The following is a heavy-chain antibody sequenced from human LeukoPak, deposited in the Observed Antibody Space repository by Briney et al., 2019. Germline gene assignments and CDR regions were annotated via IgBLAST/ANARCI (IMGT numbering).Heavy chain of an antibody. J-gene: IGHJ3*02. CDR2: ISAYNGNT. Sequence: ALVKVSCKASGYTFTSYGISWVRQAPGQGLEWMGWISAYNGNTNYAQKLQGRVTMTTDTSTSTAYMELRSLRSDDTAVYYCAREYYYDSSGPSDDAFDIWGQGTMVTVSS. D-gene: IGHD3-22*01. V-gene: IGHV1-18*01. CDR3: AREYYYDSSGPSDDAFDI. CDR1: GYTFTSYG.